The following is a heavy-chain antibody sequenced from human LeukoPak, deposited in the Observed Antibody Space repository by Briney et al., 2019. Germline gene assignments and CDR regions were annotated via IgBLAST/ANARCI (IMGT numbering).Heavy chain of an antibody. V-gene: IGHV1-2*02. Sequence: GASVKVSCKASGYTFTGYYMHWVRRAPGQGLEWMGWINPNSGGTNYAQKFQGRVTMTRDTSISTAYMELSRLRSDDTAVYYCARVRDRGYYYDSSGYYYWGQGTLVTVSS. D-gene: IGHD3-22*01. CDR3: ARVRDRGYYYDSSGYYY. J-gene: IGHJ4*02. CDR1: GYTFTGYY. CDR2: INPNSGGT.